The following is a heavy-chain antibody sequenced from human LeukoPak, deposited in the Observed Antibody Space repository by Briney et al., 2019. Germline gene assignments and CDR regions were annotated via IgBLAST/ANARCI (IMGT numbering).Heavy chain of an antibody. J-gene: IGHJ4*02. CDR3: AKDSVYYGSGSYSDY. V-gene: IGHV3-23*01. CDR1: GFTFSSYA. D-gene: IGHD3-10*01. CDR2: ISGSGGST. Sequence: GSLRLSCAASGFTFSSYAMSWVRQAPGKGLEWVSAISGSGGSTYYADSVKGRFTISRDNSKNTLYLQMNSLRAEDTAVYYCAKDSVYYGSGSYSDYWGQGTLVTVSS.